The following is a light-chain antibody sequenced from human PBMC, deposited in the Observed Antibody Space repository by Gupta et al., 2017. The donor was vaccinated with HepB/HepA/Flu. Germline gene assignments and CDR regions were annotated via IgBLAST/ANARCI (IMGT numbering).Light chain of an antibody. CDR3: QAWDSSTAGKV. Sequence: SYELTQPPSLSLSPGQPARITCSGDKLGDKYACWYQQKPGQSPVLVIYQDSKRPSGIPERFSGSNSGNTATLTISGTQAMDEADYYCQAWDSSTAGKVFGGGTKLTVL. CDR2: QDS. CDR1: KLGDKY. J-gene: IGLJ2*01. V-gene: IGLV3-1*01.